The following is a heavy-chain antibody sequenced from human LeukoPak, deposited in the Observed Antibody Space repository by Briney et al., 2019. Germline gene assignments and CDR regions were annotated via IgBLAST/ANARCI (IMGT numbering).Heavy chain of an antibody. CDR3: ARDLWATVVPY. Sequence: GGSLRLSCAASGFTFSDYYMSWIRQDPGKGLEWVSYISSSGSTIYYADSVKGRFTISRDNAKNSLYLQMNSLRAEDTAVYYCARDLWATVVPYWGQGTLVTVSS. CDR1: GFTFSDYY. CDR2: ISSSGSTI. V-gene: IGHV3-11*01. D-gene: IGHD4-17*01. J-gene: IGHJ4*02.